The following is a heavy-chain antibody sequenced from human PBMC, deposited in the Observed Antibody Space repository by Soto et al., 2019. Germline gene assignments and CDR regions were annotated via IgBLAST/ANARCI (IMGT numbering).Heavy chain of an antibody. D-gene: IGHD2-21*02. Sequence: QVQLVESGGGVVQPGRSLRLSCAASGFTFSSYGMHWVRQAPGKGLEWVAVISYDGSNKYYADSVKGRFTISRDNSKNTLYLQMNSLRAEDTAVYYCAKDPRNYCGGDCYYSHYFDYWGQGTLVTVSS. J-gene: IGHJ4*02. CDR3: AKDPRNYCGGDCYYSHYFDY. V-gene: IGHV3-30*18. CDR1: GFTFSSYG. CDR2: ISYDGSNK.